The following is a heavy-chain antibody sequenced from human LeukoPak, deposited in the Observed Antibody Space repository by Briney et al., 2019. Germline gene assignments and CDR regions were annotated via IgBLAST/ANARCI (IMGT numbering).Heavy chain of an antibody. CDR1: GLTFSNYW. CDR3: ARVSTGKYYFDS. Sequence: GGSLRLSCAASGLTFSNYWMHWVRQAPGKGLVWVTRINTDGSTTSYADSVEGRFTISRDNAKNTLYLQMNSLRAEDTAVYYCARVSTGKYYFDSWGQGTLVTVSS. CDR2: INTDGSTT. D-gene: IGHD2-8*02. J-gene: IGHJ4*02. V-gene: IGHV3-74*01.